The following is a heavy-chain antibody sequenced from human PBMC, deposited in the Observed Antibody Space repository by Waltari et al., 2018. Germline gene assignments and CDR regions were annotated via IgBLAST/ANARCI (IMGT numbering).Heavy chain of an antibody. D-gene: IGHD6-13*01. CDR2: IWYDGSNT. J-gene: IGHJ4*02. CDR1: RFSFSSYG. V-gene: IGHV3-33*01. CDR3: ARAPRVAAAGTALLAVADVDN. Sequence: QVQLVESGGGVVQPGRSLRLSCAASRFSFSSYGMHWVRQAPAKGLEWVAVIWYDGSNTYYAASVKGRFTNSTDDFEHPGYLQMNRRRAEAAAVYYCARAPRVAAAGTALLAVADVDNWGQGTLVTV.